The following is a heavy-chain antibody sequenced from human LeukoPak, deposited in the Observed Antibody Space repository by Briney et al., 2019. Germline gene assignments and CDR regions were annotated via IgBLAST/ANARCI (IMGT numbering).Heavy chain of an antibody. J-gene: IGHJ4*02. CDR2: IYHSGST. CDR3: ASRGGYSYGPPLLN. CDR1: GYSISSGYH. Sequence: SETLSLTCTVSGYSISSGYHWGWIRQPPGKGLEWIGSIYHSGSTYYNLSLKSRVTISVDTSKNQFSLKLSSVTAADTAVYYCASRGGYSYGPPLLNWGQGTLVTVSS. D-gene: IGHD5-18*01. V-gene: IGHV4-38-2*02.